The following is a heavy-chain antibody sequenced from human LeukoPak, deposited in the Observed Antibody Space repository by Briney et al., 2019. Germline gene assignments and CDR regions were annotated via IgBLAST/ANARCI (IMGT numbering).Heavy chain of an antibody. V-gene: IGHV5-51*01. CDR1: GYSFTSYW. CDR2: IYPGDSDT. CDR3: ARHCSGGNCYYYGMDV. J-gene: IGHJ6*02. D-gene: IGHD2-15*01. Sequence: GESLKISCKGSGYSFTSYWIGCVRQVPGKGLEWMGIIYPGDSDTRYSPSFQGQVTISADKSISTAYLQWSSLKASDTAMYYCARHCSGGNCYYYGMDVWGQGTTVTVSS.